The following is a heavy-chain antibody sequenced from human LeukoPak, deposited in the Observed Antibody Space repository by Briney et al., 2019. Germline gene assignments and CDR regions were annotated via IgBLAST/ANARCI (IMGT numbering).Heavy chain of an antibody. CDR2: ISSSSSYI. CDR3: AREGRGDGYNPDFDY. CDR1: GFTFSSYS. V-gene: IGHV3-21*01. Sequence: GGSLRLSCVASGFTFSSYSMNWVRQAPGKGREWVSSISSSSSYIYYADSVKGRFTISRDNAKNSLYLKMNSLRAEDTAVYYCAREGRGDGYNPDFDYWGQGTLVTVSS. D-gene: IGHD5-12*01. J-gene: IGHJ4*02.